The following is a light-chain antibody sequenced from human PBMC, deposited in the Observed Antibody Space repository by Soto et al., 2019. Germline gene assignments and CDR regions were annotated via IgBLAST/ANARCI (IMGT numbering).Light chain of an antibody. CDR2: DVS. J-gene: IGLJ2*01. Sequence: QSALTQPASVSGSPGQSITISCTGTSSDVGDYNYVSWYQQHPGEVPKLMIHDVSLRPSGISNRFSGSKSGNTASLTISGLQAEDEADYYCSSYTTGSALGVFGGGTQLTVL. CDR1: SSDVGDYNY. V-gene: IGLV2-14*01. CDR3: SSYTTGSALGV.